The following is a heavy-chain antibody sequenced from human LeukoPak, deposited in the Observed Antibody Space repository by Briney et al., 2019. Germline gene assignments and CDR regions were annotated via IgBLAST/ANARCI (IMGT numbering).Heavy chain of an antibody. J-gene: IGHJ4*02. V-gene: IGHV1-46*01. CDR2: INPSGGST. Sequence: ASVKVSCKASGYTFTSYYMHWVRQAPGQGLEWMGIINPSGGSTSYAQKFQGRVTMTRDTSTSAVYMELSSLRSEDTAVYYCARDREQWLVLTWLSPYYFDYWGQGTLVTVSS. D-gene: IGHD6-19*01. CDR1: GYTFTSYY. CDR3: ARDREQWLVLTWLSPYYFDY.